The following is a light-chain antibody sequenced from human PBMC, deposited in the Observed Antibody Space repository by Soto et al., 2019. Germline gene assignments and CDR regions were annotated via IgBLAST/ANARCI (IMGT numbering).Light chain of an antibody. CDR1: QSVGSS. CDR2: DSY. V-gene: IGKV3-11*01. CDR3: KQRNDWPLT. Sequence: EIVLTQSPATLSLSPGERATLSCRASQSVGSSLAWYQQKPGQAPRLLINDSYNRATGIPARFSGSGSGTDFTLTIRSLEPEDFAVYYCKQRNDWPLTFGGGTKVDIK. J-gene: IGKJ4*01.